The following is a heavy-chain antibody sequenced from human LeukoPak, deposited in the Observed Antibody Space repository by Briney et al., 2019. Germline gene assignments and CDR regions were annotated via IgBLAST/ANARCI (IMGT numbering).Heavy chain of an antibody. CDR3: ARGRRDGSGSYYRN. CDR2: IYYSGST. J-gene: IGHJ4*02. CDR1: GGSISSYY. V-gene: IGHV4-59*01. D-gene: IGHD3-10*01. Sequence: SETLSLTCTVSGGSISSYYWSWIRQPPGKGLEWIGYIYYSGSTNYNPSLESRVTISVDTSKNQFSLKLSSVTAADTAVYYCARGRRDGSGSYYRNWGQGTLVTVSS.